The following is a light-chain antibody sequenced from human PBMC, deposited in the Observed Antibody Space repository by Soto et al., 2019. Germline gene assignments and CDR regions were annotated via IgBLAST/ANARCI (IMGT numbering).Light chain of an antibody. Sequence: EIVLTQSPGTLSLSPGERATLSCRASQSIRSNYLAWYQQKPGQAPRLLIYGASSTATGIPDWFSGTGSGTDFTPTISILEPEDVEEYYDQQYGCSPCNFGQGTKLEIK. CDR1: QSIRSNY. J-gene: IGKJ2*02. CDR3: QQYGCSPCN. CDR2: GAS. V-gene: IGKV3-20*01.